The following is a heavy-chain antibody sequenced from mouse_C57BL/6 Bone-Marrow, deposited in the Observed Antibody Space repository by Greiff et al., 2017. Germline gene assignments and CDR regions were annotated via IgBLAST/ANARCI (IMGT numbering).Heavy chain of an antibody. D-gene: IGHD1-1*01. CDR3: VRHWDTTVVADWYFDV. Sequence: EVMLVESGGGLVQPKGSLKLSCAASGFSFNTYAMNWVRQAPGKGLEWVARIRSKSNNYATYYADSVKDRFTISRDDSESMLYLQMNNLKTEDTAMYYCVRHWDTTVVADWYFDVWGTGTTVTVSS. J-gene: IGHJ1*03. CDR2: IRSKSNNYAT. V-gene: IGHV10-1*01. CDR1: GFSFNTYA.